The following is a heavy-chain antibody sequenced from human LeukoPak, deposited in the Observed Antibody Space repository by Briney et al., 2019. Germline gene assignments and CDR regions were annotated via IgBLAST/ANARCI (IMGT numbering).Heavy chain of an antibody. J-gene: IGHJ4*02. D-gene: IGHD6-13*01. CDR3: AGEARRAVAAGIYYY. V-gene: IGHV3-11*01. Sequence: GGSLRLSCAVSGFTLSDYYISWIRQAPGKGLEWVSYIIGSGSNIYYADSVKGRFTISRDNAKNSVFLQMNSLRAEDTAVYYCAGEARRAVAAGIYYYWGQGTLVTVSS. CDR1: GFTLSDYY. CDR2: IIGSGSNI.